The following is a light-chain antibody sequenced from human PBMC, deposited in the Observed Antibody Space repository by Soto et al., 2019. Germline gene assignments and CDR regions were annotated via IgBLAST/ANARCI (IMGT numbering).Light chain of an antibody. Sequence: EIVLTRSAASRAWFAGGRGTLPCRASQSVRSNLAWYQQKPGQAPRLLIYGASTRATGIPAGLSGSGSGTEITPTISSRHAKPYAPHYRPPYPNPPPTFARGTQLDI. CDR1: QSVRSN. J-gene: IGKJ1*01. V-gene: IGKV3-15*01. CDR2: GAS. CDR3: PPYPNPPPT.